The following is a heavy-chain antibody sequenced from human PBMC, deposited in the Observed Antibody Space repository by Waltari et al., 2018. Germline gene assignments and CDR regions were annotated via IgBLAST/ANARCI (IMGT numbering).Heavy chain of an antibody. CDR3: ARWTRYYDSSGYYESAFDY. Sequence: QVQLQESGPGLVKPSETLSLTCTVSGGSISSYYWSWIRQPPGKGLEWIGYIYTSGSTNYNPALKSRVTISVDTSKNQFSLMLSSVTAADTAVYYCARWTRYYDSSGYYESAFDYWGQGTLVTVSS. J-gene: IGHJ4*02. V-gene: IGHV4-4*09. CDR1: GGSISSYY. CDR2: IYTSGST. D-gene: IGHD3-22*01.